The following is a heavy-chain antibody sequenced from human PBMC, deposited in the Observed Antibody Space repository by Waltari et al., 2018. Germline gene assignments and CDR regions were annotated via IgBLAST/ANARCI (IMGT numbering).Heavy chain of an antibody. CDR3: APLGYCSDGTCYSTDY. V-gene: IGHV3-23*01. D-gene: IGHD2-15*01. CDR2: LRHDGATT. CDR1: GFTFSNYV. J-gene: IGHJ4*02. Sequence: EVQLSESGGGLVQPGGSLRLSCAASGFTFSNYVMSWVRQAPGPRLLLVSSLRHDGATTYYADSVKCRFSTFRDNSRNTLYLQMNSLRAEDTAVYYCAPLGYCSDGTCYSTDYWGQGTLVTVSS.